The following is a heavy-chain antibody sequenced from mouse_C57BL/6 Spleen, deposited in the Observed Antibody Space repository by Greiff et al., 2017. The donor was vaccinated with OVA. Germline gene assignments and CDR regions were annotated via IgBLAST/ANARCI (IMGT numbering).Heavy chain of an antibody. D-gene: IGHD2-4*01. V-gene: IGHV1-55*01. CDR3: ARKRDDYDGWFAY. J-gene: IGHJ3*01. CDR2: IYPGSGST. CDR1: GYTFTSYW. Sequence: VKLQQPGAELVKPGASVKMSCKASGYTFTSYWITWVKQRPGQGLEWIGDIYPGSGSTNYNEKFKSKATLTVDTSSSTAYMQLSSLTSEDSAVYYCARKRDDYDGWFAYWGQGTLVTVSA.